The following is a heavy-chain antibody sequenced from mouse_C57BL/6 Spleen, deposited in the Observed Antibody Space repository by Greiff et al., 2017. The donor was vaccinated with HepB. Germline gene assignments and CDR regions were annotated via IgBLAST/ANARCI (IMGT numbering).Heavy chain of an antibody. D-gene: IGHD2-3*01. J-gene: IGHJ4*01. CDR1: GYTFTSYW. V-gene: IGHV1-50*01. Sequence: VQLQQPGAELVKPGASVKLSCKASGYTFTSYWMKWVKQRPGQGLEWIGEIDPSDSYTNYNQKFKGKATLTVDTSSSTAYMQLSSLTSEDSAVYYCARGRAYDGYYYYAMDYWGQGTSVTVSS. CDR3: ARGRAYDGYYYYAMDY. CDR2: IDPSDSYT.